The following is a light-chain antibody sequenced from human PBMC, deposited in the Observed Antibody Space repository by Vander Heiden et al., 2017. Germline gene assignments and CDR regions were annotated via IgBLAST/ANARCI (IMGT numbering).Light chain of an antibody. V-gene: IGLV3-21*02. CDR1: NIGSKS. J-gene: IGLJ2*01. CDR3: QVWDSSSDHVV. CDR2: DDS. Sequence: SYVLTQPPSVSVAPGQTATITCGGNNIGSKSVHWYQQKPGQAPVLVVYDDSNRPSGMPERFSGSNSGNTATLTISRVEAGDEADYYCQVWDSSSDHVVFGGGTKLTVL.